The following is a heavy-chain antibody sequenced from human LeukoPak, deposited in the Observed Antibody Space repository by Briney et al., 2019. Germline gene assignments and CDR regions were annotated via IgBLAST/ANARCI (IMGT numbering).Heavy chain of an antibody. D-gene: IGHD6-13*01. Sequence: ASVKVSCKASGYTFTSYYMHWVRQAPGQGLEWMGIINPSGGSTSYAQKFQGRVTMTRDMSTSTVYMELSSLRSEDTAVYYCARGRRGSSWPYYYYYYMDVWGKGTTVTVSS. J-gene: IGHJ6*03. CDR3: ARGRRGSSWPYYYYYYMDV. V-gene: IGHV1-46*01. CDR2: INPSGGST. CDR1: GYTFTSYY.